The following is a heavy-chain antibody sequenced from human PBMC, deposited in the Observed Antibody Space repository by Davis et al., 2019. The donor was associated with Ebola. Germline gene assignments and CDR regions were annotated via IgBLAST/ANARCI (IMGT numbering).Heavy chain of an antibody. Sequence: GESLKISCAASGFTFSSYGMHWVRQAPGKGLEWVAVIWYDGSNKYYADSVKGRFTISRDNAKNSLYLQMNSLRAEDTAVYYCARDFVDWNFYGMDVWGQGTTVTVSS. CDR3: ARDFVDWNFYGMDV. CDR1: GFTFSSYG. V-gene: IGHV3-33*01. D-gene: IGHD1-1*01. CDR2: IWYDGSNK. J-gene: IGHJ6*02.